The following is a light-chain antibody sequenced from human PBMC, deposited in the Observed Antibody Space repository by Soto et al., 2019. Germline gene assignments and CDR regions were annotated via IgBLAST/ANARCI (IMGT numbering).Light chain of an antibody. CDR3: QQYGTSEII. J-gene: IGKJ5*01. V-gene: IGKV3-20*01. CDR1: QTLSNSF. CDR2: DTS. Sequence: EIVLTQSPGTLSLSPGERATLSCRASQTLSNSFIAWYQQKPGQAPRLLIYDTSSRATSVPDRYRASGAGTDSTLTFSRLEHEDFAVVFCQQYGTSEIIFGQGTRLEIK.